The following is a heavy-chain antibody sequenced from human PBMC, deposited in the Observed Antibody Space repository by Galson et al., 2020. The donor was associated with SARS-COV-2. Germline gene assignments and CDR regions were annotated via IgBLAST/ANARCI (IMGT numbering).Heavy chain of an antibody. D-gene: IGHD3-3*01. V-gene: IGHV1-69*10. CDR1: GGTFSSYA. CDR3: ARNVLAPDFWSGYYIDY. J-gene: IGHJ4*02. Sequence: SVKVSCKASGGTFSSYAISWVRQAPGQGLEWMGGIIPILGIANYAQKFQGRVTITADKSTSTAYMELSSLRSEDTVVYYCARNVLAPDFWSGYYIDYWGQGTLVTVSS. CDR2: IIPILGIA.